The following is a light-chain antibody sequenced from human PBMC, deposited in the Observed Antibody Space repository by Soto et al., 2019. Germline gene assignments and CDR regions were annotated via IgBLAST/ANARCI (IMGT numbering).Light chain of an antibody. CDR3: QQYGSSGT. J-gene: IGKJ1*01. Sequence: EVVMTQSPANLSVSPGVGATLSCWASQPVSDKLAWYQQKPGQAPRLLIYGASARALGIPDRFSGSGSGTDLTLTISRLEPEDFAVYYCQQYGSSGTFGQGTKVDNK. CDR2: GAS. V-gene: IGKV3-20*01. CDR1: QPVSDK.